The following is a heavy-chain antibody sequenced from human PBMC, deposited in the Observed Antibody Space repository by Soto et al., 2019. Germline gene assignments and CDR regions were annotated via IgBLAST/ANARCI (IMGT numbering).Heavy chain of an antibody. CDR1: GVTLSSYS. CDR2: ISSSSSYI. CDR3: ASFRQLAFYYYYMDV. Sequence: SGGSLSLSCTASGVTLSSYSMNWVGQAPGKGREWVASISSSSSYIYYAASVKGRFTISRDNAKNSLYLQMNSLRAEDTAVYYCASFRQLAFYYYYMDVWGKGTTVTVSS. D-gene: IGHD6-13*01. J-gene: IGHJ6*03. V-gene: IGHV3-21*01.